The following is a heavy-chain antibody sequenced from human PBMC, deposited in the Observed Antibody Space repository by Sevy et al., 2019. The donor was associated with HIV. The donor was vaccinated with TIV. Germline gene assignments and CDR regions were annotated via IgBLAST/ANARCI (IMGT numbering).Heavy chain of an antibody. CDR3: AKGFCSGATCPRDYYYYGMDV. J-gene: IGHJ6*02. D-gene: IGHD2-15*01. Sequence: GGSLRLSCSASEFTFSSYAMSWVRQAPGKGLEWVSSISGSGRFTYYADFVEGRFIISSDNAKNTLSVQMNSLGAEDTAVYYFAKGFCSGATCPRDYYYYGMDVWGQGTTVTVSS. V-gene: IGHV3-23*01. CDR2: ISGSGRFT. CDR1: EFTFSSYA.